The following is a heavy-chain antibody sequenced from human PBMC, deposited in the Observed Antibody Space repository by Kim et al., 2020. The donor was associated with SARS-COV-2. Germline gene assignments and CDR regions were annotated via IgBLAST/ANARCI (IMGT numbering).Heavy chain of an antibody. Sequence: ASVKVSYKASGYTFTSYGISWVRQAPGQGLEWMGWISAYNGNTNYAQKLQGRVTMTTDTSTSTAYMELRSLRSDDTAVYYCARAHIVATIRGYYGMDVWGPGTTVTVSS. CDR2: ISAYNGNT. D-gene: IGHD5-12*01. CDR1: GYTFTSYG. CDR3: ARAHIVATIRGYYGMDV. V-gene: IGHV1-18*01. J-gene: IGHJ6*02.